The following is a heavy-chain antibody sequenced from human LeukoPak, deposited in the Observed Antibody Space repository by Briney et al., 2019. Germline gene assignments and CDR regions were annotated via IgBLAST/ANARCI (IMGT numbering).Heavy chain of an antibody. J-gene: IGHJ4*02. CDR2: IYYRGST. Sequence: SETLSLTCTVPGGSISSYYWSWIRQPPGKGLEWIGYIYYRGSTNYNPSLKSRVTISVDTSKNQFSLKLSSVTAADTAVYYCARGYYDFWSGYRGVFDYWGQGALVTVSS. V-gene: IGHV4-59*01. D-gene: IGHD3-3*01. CDR1: GGSISSYY. CDR3: ARGYYDFWSGYRGVFDY.